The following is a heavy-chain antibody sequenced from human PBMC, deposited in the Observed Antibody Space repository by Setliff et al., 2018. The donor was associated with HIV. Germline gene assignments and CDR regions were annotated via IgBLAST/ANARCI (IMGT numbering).Heavy chain of an antibody. V-gene: IGHV4-4*07. Sequence: SETLSLTCSVSGGSISPYYWSWIRQPAGKGLEWIGRIYISGNTIYNPSLQSRVAMSVDTSKNQFSLKLTSVSAADTAVYYCARGVAAAGMLMDVWGKGTTVTVSS. CDR2: IYISGNT. D-gene: IGHD6-13*01. J-gene: IGHJ6*03. CDR3: ARGVAAAGMLMDV. CDR1: GGSISPYY.